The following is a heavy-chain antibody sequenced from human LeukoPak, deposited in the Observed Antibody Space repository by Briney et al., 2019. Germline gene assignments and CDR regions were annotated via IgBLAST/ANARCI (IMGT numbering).Heavy chain of an antibody. CDR2: IYYSGST. CDR1: GGSISSYY. Sequence: SETLSLTCTVSGGSISSYYWSWIRQPPGKGLEWIGYIYYSGSTNYNPSLKSRVTISVDTSKNQFSLKLSSVTAADTAVYYCVRHPPYCSGGSCGIDYWGRGTLVTVSS. CDR3: VRHPPYCSGGSCGIDY. J-gene: IGHJ4*02. V-gene: IGHV4-59*08. D-gene: IGHD2-15*01.